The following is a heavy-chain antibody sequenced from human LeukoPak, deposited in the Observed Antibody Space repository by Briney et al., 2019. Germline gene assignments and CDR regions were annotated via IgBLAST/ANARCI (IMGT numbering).Heavy chain of an antibody. J-gene: IGHJ4*02. CDR3: ARDGGAPSKYGSGSYFVFDY. CDR2: IWYDGSNK. D-gene: IGHD3-10*01. Sequence: GGSLRLSCAASGFTFSSYGMHWVRQAPGKGLEWVAVIWYDGSNKYYADSVKGRLTISRDNSKNTLYLQMNSLRAEDTAVYYCARDGGAPSKYGSGSYFVFDYWGQGTLVTASS. CDR1: GFTFSSYG. V-gene: IGHV3-33*01.